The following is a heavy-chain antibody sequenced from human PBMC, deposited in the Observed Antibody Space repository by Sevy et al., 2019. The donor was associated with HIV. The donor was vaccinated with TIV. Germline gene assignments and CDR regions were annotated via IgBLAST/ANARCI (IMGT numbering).Heavy chain of an antibody. J-gene: IGHJ5*02. D-gene: IGHD3-10*02. Sequence: GGSLRLSCVASGFNFRNFWMSWVRQAPGKGLECVADIKQDGSEAYYVDSVKGRFTISRDNAKNSLYLQMNSLRAEDTAVYYCAKDMLGEDWFDPWGQGTLVTVSS. CDR3: AKDMLGEDWFDP. CDR1: GFNFRNFW. V-gene: IGHV3-7*03. CDR2: IKQDGSEA.